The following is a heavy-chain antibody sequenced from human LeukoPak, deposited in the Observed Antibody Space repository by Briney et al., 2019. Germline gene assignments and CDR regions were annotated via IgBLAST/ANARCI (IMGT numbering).Heavy chain of an antibody. V-gene: IGHV4-34*01. Sequence: SETLSLTCAVYGGSFSGYYWSWIRQPPGKGLEWIGEINPSGSTNYNPSLKSRVTISVDTSKNQFSLKLSSVTAADTAVYYCASLFNVRYYYYYMDVWGKGTTVTVSS. D-gene: IGHD3-16*02. J-gene: IGHJ6*03. CDR2: INPSGST. CDR1: GGSFSGYY. CDR3: ASLFNVRYYYYYMDV.